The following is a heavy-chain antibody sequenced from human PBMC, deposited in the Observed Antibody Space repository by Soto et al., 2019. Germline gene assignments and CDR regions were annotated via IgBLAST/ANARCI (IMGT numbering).Heavy chain of an antibody. Sequence: HPGGSLRLSCAASGFTFSNYWMSWVRQAPGKGLEWVANIKQDGSESNYADSVKGRFTISRDNAENSLHLQMTSLGAEDTAVYYCASARHIGPWGQGTLVTVPQ. J-gene: IGHJ5*02. D-gene: IGHD2-21*01. CDR1: GFTFSNYW. CDR3: ASARHIGP. CDR2: IKQDGSES. V-gene: IGHV3-7*01.